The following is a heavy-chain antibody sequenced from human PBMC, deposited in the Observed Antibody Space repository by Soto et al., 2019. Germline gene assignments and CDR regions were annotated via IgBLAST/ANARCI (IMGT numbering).Heavy chain of an antibody. D-gene: IGHD6-19*01. CDR3: ARHLIAVAGTPFDY. J-gene: IGHJ4*02. CDR2: INAGNGNT. Sequence: QVQLVQSGAEVKKPGASVKVSCKASGYTFTSYAMHWVRQAPGQRLEWMGWINAGNGNTKYSQKFQGRVTITSDTSASTAYMELSSLRSEDTAVYYCARHLIAVAGTPFDYWGQGTLVTVSS. V-gene: IGHV1-3*01. CDR1: GYTFTSYA.